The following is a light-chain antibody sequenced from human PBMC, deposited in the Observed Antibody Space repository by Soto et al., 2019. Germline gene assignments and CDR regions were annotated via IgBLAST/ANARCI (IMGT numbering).Light chain of an antibody. CDR2: GAS. CDR3: QQYGSSPTT. V-gene: IGKV3-20*01. J-gene: IGKJ4*01. CDR1: QSVSSSY. Sequence: EIVLTQSPGTLSLSPGERATLSCRASQSVSSSYLAWYQQKPGQAPRLLIYGASSRATGIPDRFSGSGSGTDFTLTISRLEPEDLAVYYCQQYGSSPTTFGGGTKVDIK.